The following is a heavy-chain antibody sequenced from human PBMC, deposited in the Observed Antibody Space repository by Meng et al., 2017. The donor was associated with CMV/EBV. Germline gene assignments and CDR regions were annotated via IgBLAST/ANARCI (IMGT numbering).Heavy chain of an antibody. Sequence: GESLKISCAASGFVFSSYFLHWVRQAPGKGLDWVAVTSYDGSTKSYADSVKGRFSISRDNSKNILYLQMNSLRVEDTAVYYCAREGGTTAGMDVWGRGTTVTVSS. CDR1: GFVFSSYF. D-gene: IGHD1-7*01. CDR3: AREGGTTAGMDV. CDR2: TSYDGSTK. V-gene: IGHV3-30-3*01. J-gene: IGHJ6*02.